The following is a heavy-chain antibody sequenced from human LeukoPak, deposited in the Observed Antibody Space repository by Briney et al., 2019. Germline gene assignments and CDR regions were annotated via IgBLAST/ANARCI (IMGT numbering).Heavy chain of an antibody. D-gene: IGHD3-10*01. CDR3: ARDRADPLPDDDAFDI. J-gene: IGHJ3*02. CDR1: GGSISSGGYS. Sequence: SQTLSLTCAVSGGSISSGGYSWSWIRQPPGKGLEWIGRIYTSGSTNYNPSLKSRVTMSVDTSKNQFSLKLSSVTAADTAVYYCARDRADPLPDDDAFDIWGQGTMVTVSS. CDR2: IYTSGST. V-gene: IGHV4-61*02.